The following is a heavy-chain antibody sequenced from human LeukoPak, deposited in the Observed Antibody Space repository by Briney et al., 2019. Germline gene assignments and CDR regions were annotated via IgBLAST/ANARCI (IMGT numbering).Heavy chain of an antibody. J-gene: IGHJ4*02. CDR1: GYSFTSYW. CDR3: ARHVLGYDILTGYLSLSFDY. Sequence: GESLKISCKGSGYSFTSYWIGWVRQMPGKGLEWMGRIDPSDSYTNYSPSFQGHVTISADKSISTAYLQWSSLKASDTAMYYCARHVLGYDILTGYLSLSFDYWGQGTLVTVSS. V-gene: IGHV5-10-1*01. CDR2: IDPSDSYT. D-gene: IGHD3-9*01.